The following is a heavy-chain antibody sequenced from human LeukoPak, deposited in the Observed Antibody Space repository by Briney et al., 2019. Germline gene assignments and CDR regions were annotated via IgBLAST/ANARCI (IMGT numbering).Heavy chain of an antibody. J-gene: IGHJ5*02. D-gene: IGHD1-14*01. Sequence: GASVKVSCKTSGYPFTTYEINWVRQAAGQGLEWMGWVHPDTGYADYAQKFQGRVTMTSDTSISTAYMELSSLRSDDTVVYFCARGPRNDPWGQGTLVTVSS. V-gene: IGHV1-8*01. CDR3: ARGPRNDP. CDR2: VHPDTGYA. CDR1: GYPFTTYE.